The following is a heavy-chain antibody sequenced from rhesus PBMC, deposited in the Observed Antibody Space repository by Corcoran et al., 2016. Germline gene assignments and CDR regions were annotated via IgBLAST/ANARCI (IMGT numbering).Heavy chain of an antibody. Sequence: QLQLQESGPGLVKHSETLTLTCLVSVGSIINRHWSWLRQTPGKGLEWFGRIGGTGGDTVYNYRLRSRVTISRDTSKNQFSLKLSSVTAADTAVYYCGRGYTWEYDLDYWGQGVLVTVSS. CDR3: GRGYTWEYDLDY. CDR1: VGSIINRH. V-gene: IGHV4-173*01. J-gene: IGHJ4*01. CDR2: IGGTGGDT. D-gene: IGHD1-44*01.